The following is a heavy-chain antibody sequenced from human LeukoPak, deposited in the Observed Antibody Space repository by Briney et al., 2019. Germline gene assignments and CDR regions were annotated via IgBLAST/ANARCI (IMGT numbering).Heavy chain of an antibody. Sequence: PGGSLRLSCAASGFTFSSYAMSWVRQAPGKGLEWVSTISNNGGSTYYADSVKGRFTISRDNSRNTLYLHLKSLRAEDTAVYFCAKDPEPYDFHYFDYWGQGTLVTVSS. J-gene: IGHJ4*02. D-gene: IGHD3-3*01. CDR1: GFTFSSYA. CDR3: AKDPEPYDFHYFDY. V-gene: IGHV3-23*01. CDR2: ISNNGGST.